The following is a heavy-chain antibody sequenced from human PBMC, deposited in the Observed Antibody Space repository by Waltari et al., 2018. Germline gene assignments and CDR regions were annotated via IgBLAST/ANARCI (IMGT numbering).Heavy chain of an antibody. CDR3: ARGWRYTLYCSSTSCYRNYYYYGMDV. J-gene: IGHJ6*02. Sequence: QVQLQQWGAGLLKPSETLSLTCAVYGGSFSGYYWSWIRQPPGKGLEWIGEINHSGSTNYNPSLKSRVTISVDTSKNQFSLKLSSVTAADTAVYYCARGWRYTLYCSSTSCYRNYYYYGMDVWAKGPRSPSP. V-gene: IGHV4-34*01. D-gene: IGHD2-2*01. CDR1: GGSFSGYY. CDR2: INHSGST.